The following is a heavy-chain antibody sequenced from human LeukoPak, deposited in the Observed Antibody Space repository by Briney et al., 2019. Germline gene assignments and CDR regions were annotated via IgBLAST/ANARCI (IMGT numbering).Heavy chain of an antibody. V-gene: IGHV1-2*06. J-gene: IGHJ4*02. Sequence: ASVKVSCKASGYTFTGYYMHWVRQAPGQGLEWMGRINPNSGGTNYAQKFQGRVTITADESTSTAYMELSSLRSEDTAVYYCARGSFSSGYLVPFDYWGQGTLVTVSS. CDR3: ARGSFSSGYLVPFDY. CDR1: GYTFTGYY. D-gene: IGHD3-22*01. CDR2: INPNSGGT.